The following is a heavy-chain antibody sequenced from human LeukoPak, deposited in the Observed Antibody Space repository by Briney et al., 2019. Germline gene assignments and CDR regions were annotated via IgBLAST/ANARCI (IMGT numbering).Heavy chain of an antibody. V-gene: IGHV3-23*01. Sequence: GGSLRLSCAASGFTFSSYAMSWVRQAPGKGLEWVSAITGSGGTYYADSVKGRFTVSRDNSKNTLYLQMNSPSADDTAVYYCAKRLPHHFDYWGQGTLVTFST. CDR2: ITGSGGT. D-gene: IGHD5/OR15-5a*01. CDR1: GFTFSSYA. J-gene: IGHJ4*02. CDR3: AKRLPHHFDY.